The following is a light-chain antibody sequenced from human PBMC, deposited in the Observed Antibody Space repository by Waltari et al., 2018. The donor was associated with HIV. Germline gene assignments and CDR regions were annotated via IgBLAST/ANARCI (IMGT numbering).Light chain of an antibody. CDR3: CSYAGSDTCV. J-gene: IGLJ3*02. CDR2: DVS. Sequence: QSALTQPRSVSGSPGHSVTISCTGTSSDVGGYNYVSWYQQHPGKAPKLMIYDVSKRPACVPDRFYGSKSCNTAALTISGLRAEDEADYYCCSYAGSDTCVFGGGTKLTVL. CDR1: SSDVGGYNY. V-gene: IGLV2-11*01.